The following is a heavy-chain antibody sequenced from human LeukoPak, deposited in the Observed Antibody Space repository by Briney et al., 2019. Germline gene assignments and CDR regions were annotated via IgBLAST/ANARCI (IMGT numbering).Heavy chain of an antibody. D-gene: IGHD3-22*01. Sequence: GGSLRLSCAASGFTFSGSAMHWVRQASGKGLEWVGRIRSKANSYATAYGASVKGRFTISRDDSKNTAYLQMNSLKTEDTAVYYCTRLILYDSSGYSPDYYYYYMDVWGKGTTVTVSS. CDR3: TRLILYDSSGYSPDYYYYYMDV. CDR1: GFTFSGSA. V-gene: IGHV3-73*01. CDR2: IRSKANSYAT. J-gene: IGHJ6*03.